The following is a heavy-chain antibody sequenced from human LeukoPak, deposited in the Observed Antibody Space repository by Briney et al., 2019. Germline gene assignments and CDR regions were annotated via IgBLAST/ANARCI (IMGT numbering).Heavy chain of an antibody. D-gene: IGHD2-2*02. J-gene: IGHJ6*03. CDR1: GGSISSSSYY. CDR2: IYYSGST. CDR3: ARALGYRSSTSCYNLAGKYYMDV. Sequence: PSETLSLTCTVSGGSISSSSYYWGWIRQPPGKGLEWIGSIYYSGSTYYNPSLKSRVTISVDTSKNQFSLKLSSVTAADTAVYYCARALGYRSSTSCYNLAGKYYMDVWGKGTTVTVSS. V-gene: IGHV4-39*01.